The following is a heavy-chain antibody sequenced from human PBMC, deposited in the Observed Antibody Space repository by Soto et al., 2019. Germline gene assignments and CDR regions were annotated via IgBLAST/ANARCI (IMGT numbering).Heavy chain of an antibody. Sequence: QVQLVQSGAEVQKPGASVKVSCKASGYTFTSYGISWVRQAPGQGLEWTGWISTYNGPTNYAQELQGRVTMTTDTSTSTAYWELRSLSSDDTAVYYCARDTGCSGWFWGQGTLVIVSS. CDR3: ARDTGCSGWF. D-gene: IGHD6-19*01. J-gene: IGHJ4*02. CDR1: GYTFTSYG. V-gene: IGHV1-18*01. CDR2: ISTYNGPT.